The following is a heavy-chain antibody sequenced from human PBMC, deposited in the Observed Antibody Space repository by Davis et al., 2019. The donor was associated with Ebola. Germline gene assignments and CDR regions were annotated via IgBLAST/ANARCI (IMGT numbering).Heavy chain of an antibody. CDR3: ARGSYSSGWYWSPFDY. Sequence: GGSLRLSCAASGFTFSSYAMHWVRQAPGKGLEWVAVISYDGSNKYYADSVKGRFTISRDNSKNTLYLQMNSLGPEDTAVYYCARGSYSSGWYWSPFDYWGQGTLVSVSS. J-gene: IGHJ4*02. CDR2: ISYDGSNK. D-gene: IGHD6-19*01. CDR1: GFTFSSYA. V-gene: IGHV3-30-3*01.